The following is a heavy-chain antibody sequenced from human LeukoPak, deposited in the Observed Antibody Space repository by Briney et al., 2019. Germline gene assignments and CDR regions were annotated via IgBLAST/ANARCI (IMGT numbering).Heavy chain of an antibody. CDR2: ISYDGSNK. V-gene: IGHV3-30*04. D-gene: IGHD2-15*01. J-gene: IGHJ5*02. CDR3: ARDLHCSGGTCYSYSSHRNWFDP. Sequence: GTSLRLSCAASGVTFSSYAMHWVRQAPGKGLEWVAVISYDGSNKYYADSVKGRFTISRDNSKNTLYLQVNSLRVEDTAVYYCARDLHCSGGTCYSYSSHRNWFDPWGQGTLVTVSS. CDR1: GVTFSSYA.